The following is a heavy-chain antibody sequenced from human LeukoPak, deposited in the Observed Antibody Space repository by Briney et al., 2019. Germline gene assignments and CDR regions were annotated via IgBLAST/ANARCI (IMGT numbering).Heavy chain of an antibody. Sequence: GASVKVSCKTSGYTFTSYDINWVRQAPGQGLEWLGWMNSNNGHSGGYEQRFQGRVIMTRDTSINTAYLELSSLKFEDTAVYYCARGSSSGWARLDYWGQGTLVTVSS. CDR3: ARGSSSGWARLDY. CDR1: GYTFTSYD. CDR2: MNSNNGHSG. J-gene: IGHJ4*02. V-gene: IGHV1-8*01. D-gene: IGHD6-19*01.